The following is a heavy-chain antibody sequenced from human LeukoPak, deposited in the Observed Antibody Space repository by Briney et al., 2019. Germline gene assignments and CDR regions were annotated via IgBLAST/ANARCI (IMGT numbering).Heavy chain of an antibody. CDR2: ISYDGSNK. Sequence: GGSLRLSCAASGFTFSSYAMHWVRQAPGKGLEWVAVISYDGSNKYYADSVKGRFTISRDNSKNTLYLQMNSLRAEDTAVYYCARDLYYYGSGPFDPWGQGTLVTVSS. CDR1: GFTFSSYA. D-gene: IGHD3-10*01. CDR3: ARDLYYYGSGPFDP. V-gene: IGHV3-30-3*01. J-gene: IGHJ5*02.